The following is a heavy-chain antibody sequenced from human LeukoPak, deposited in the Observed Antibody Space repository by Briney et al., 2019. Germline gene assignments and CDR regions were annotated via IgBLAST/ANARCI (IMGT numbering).Heavy chain of an antibody. CDR1: GGTFSSYA. D-gene: IGHD3-22*01. Sequence: ASVKVSCKASGGTFSSYAISWVRQAPGQGLEWMGRIIPIFGTANYAQKFQGRVTITTGESTSTAYMELSSLRSEDTAVYYCARAPEPDYYDSSGYYYWGQGTLVTVSS. J-gene: IGHJ4*02. V-gene: IGHV1-69*05. CDR2: IIPIFGTA. CDR3: ARAPEPDYYDSSGYYY.